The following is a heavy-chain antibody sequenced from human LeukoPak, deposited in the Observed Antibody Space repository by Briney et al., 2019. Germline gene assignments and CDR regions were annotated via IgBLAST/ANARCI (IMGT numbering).Heavy chain of an antibody. CDR3: ARLDCTGDGRYNH. Sequence: NASETLSLTCSVSGDSVTSYYWSWIRQPPGKGLEWIGYVSSDGTTNYTPSLRSRVIMSVDTAKNHISLSLTSLTAADTAIYYCARLDCTGDGRYNHWGQGTLVTVSS. CDR2: VSSDGTT. CDR1: GDSVTSYY. V-gene: IGHV4-59*08. J-gene: IGHJ4*02. D-gene: IGHD3/OR15-3a*01.